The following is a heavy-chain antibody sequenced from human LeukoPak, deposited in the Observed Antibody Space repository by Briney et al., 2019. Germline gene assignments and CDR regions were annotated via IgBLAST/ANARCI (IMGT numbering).Heavy chain of an antibody. J-gene: IGHJ6*03. CDR1: GGTFSSYA. Sequence: GSSVKVSCKASGGTFSSYAISWVRQAPGQGLEWMGGIIPIFGTANYAQKFQGRVTITADESTSTAYMELSSLRSEDTAVYYCARGADGYNLIPDSYYYYMDVWGKGTTVTISS. CDR2: IIPIFGTA. CDR3: ARGADGYNLIPDSYYYYMDV. D-gene: IGHD5-24*01. V-gene: IGHV1-69*01.